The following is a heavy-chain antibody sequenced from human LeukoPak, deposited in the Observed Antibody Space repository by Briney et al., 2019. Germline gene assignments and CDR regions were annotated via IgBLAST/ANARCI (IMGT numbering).Heavy chain of an antibody. Sequence: GESLKISCNGSGYSFTGYWIGWVRQMAGKGLEWMGISDPGDSDTRYSPSFQGQVTISADKSISTAYLQWSSLKASDTAMYYCARHSTAHAPVSRDAFDIWGQGTMVTVSS. D-gene: IGHD5/OR15-5a*01. J-gene: IGHJ3*02. V-gene: IGHV5-51*01. CDR2: SDPGDSDT. CDR1: GYSFTGYW. CDR3: ARHSTAHAPVSRDAFDI.